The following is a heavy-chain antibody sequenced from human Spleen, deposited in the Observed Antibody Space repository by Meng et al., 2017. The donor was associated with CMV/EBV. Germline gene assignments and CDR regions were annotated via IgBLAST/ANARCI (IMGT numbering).Heavy chain of an antibody. Sequence: GGSLRLSCAASGFTFSDYGFHWVRQAPGKGLEWVSGISWNSYSVTTGYADSVKGRFTISRDNAKNSLYLQMNSLRAEDTAVYYCARGGPYCSITTCQTNSNYYYGMDVWGQGTTVTVSS. D-gene: IGHD2-2*01. J-gene: IGHJ6*02. CDR2: ISWNSYSVTT. CDR1: GFTFSDYG. V-gene: IGHV3-9*01. CDR3: ARGGPYCSITTCQTNSNYYYGMDV.